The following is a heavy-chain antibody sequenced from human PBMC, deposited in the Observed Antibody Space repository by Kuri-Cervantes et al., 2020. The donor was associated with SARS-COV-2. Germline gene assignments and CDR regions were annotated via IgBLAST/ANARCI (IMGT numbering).Heavy chain of an antibody. D-gene: IGHD6-19*01. Sequence: SQTLSLTCAVSGYSISSGYYWGWIRQPPGKGLEWIGSTYHSGSTYYNPSPKSRVTISVDTSKNQFSLKLSSVTAADTAVYYCARFGIAVARSVDYWGQGTLVTVSS. CDR1: GYSISSGYY. CDR3: ARFGIAVARSVDY. CDR2: TYHSGST. J-gene: IGHJ4*02. V-gene: IGHV4-38-2*01.